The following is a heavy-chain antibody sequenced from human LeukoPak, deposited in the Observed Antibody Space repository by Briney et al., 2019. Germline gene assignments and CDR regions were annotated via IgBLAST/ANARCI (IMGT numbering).Heavy chain of an antibody. CDR1: GGSISSSNW. V-gene: IGHV4-4*02. D-gene: IGHD1-26*01. CDR2: IYHSGSS. J-gene: IGHJ4*02. Sequence: SGTLSLTCAVSGGSISSSNWWSWVRQPPGKGLEWIGEIYHSGSSYYNPSLKSRVTISVDKSKNRFSLKLNSVTAADTAVYYCASGSGSYAPLDYWGQGTLVAVSS. CDR3: ASGSGSYAPLDY.